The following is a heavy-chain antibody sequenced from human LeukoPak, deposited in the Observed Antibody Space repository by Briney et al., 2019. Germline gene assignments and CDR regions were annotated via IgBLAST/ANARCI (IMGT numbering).Heavy chain of an antibody. Sequence: PSETLSLTCTVSGGSISSSSYYWGWIRQPPGKGLEWIGSIYYSGSTYYNPSLKSRVTISVDTSKNQFSLKLSSVTAADTAVYYCARDRKDADYYDSSGPFDYWGQGTLVTVSS. CDR1: GGSISSSSYY. V-gene: IGHV4-39*07. CDR3: ARDRKDADYYDSSGPFDY. D-gene: IGHD3-22*01. J-gene: IGHJ4*02. CDR2: IYYSGST.